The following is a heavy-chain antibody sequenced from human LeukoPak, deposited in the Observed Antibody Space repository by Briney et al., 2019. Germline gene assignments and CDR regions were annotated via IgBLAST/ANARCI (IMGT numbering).Heavy chain of an antibody. CDR1: GGSISSGGYY. CDR3: ARDSGSVGFDSGQGIDV. D-gene: IGHD3-10*01. V-gene: IGHV4-31*03. CDR2: IPYSGST. Sequence: PSETLSLTCTVSGGSISSGGYYWSWIRQHPGKGLEWIGYIPYSGSTYYNPSLKGRPTISVDSSKNQFSLRLTSVTAADTAVYFCARDSGSVGFDSGQGIDVWGQGTTVIVSS. J-gene: IGHJ6*02.